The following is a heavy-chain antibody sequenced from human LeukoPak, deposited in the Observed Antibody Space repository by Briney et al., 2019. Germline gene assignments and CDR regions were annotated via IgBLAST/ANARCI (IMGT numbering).Heavy chain of an antibody. CDR2: IYTSGST. D-gene: IGHD3-22*01. V-gene: IGHV4-61*02. CDR1: GGSISSSSYY. Sequence: SQTLSLTCTVSGGSISSSSYYWSWIRQPAGKGLEWIGRIYTSGSTNYNPSLKSRVTMSVDTSKNQFSLKLSSVTAADTAVYYCARDYYDSSGYYSEGYAFDIWGQGTMVTVSS. J-gene: IGHJ3*02. CDR3: ARDYYDSSGYYSEGYAFDI.